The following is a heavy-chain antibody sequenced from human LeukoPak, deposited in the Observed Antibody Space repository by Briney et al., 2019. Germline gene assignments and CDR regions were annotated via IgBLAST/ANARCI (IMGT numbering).Heavy chain of an antibody. CDR2: IKQDGSEK. V-gene: IGHV3-7*01. CDR3: ARAKDYYYYYMDV. Sequence: PGGSLRLSCAASGFTFSSYWMSWVRQAPGKGLEGVANIKQDGSEKYYVDSVKGRFTISRDNDKNSLYLQMNSLRDEDTAVYYCARAKDYYYYYMDVWGKGTMVTVSS. CDR1: GFTFSSYW. J-gene: IGHJ6*03.